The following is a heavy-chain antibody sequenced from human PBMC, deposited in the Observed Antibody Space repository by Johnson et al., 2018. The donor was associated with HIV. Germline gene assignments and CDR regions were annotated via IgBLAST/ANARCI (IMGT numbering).Heavy chain of an antibody. J-gene: IGHJ3*02. Sequence: QVQLVESGGGVVQPGRSLRLSCAASGFTFSSYAMHWVRQAPGKGLEWVAFIRYDGSTKYYADSVKGRFTISRDNSKNMLYLQMNSLRAEDTAVYYCAKEEEDAFDIWGQGTMVTVSS. CDR3: AKEEEDAFDI. V-gene: IGHV3-30*02. CDR2: IRYDGSTK. CDR1: GFTFSSYA.